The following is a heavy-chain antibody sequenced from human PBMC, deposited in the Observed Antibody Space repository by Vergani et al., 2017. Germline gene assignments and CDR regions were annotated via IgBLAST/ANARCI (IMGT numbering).Heavy chain of an antibody. J-gene: IGHJ4*02. CDR3: AKDGRENSDYGYFDY. CDR1: GFPYNQYG. D-gene: IGHD4-17*01. CDR2: ISGTAGSP. V-gene: IGHV3-23*01. Sequence: EVKVLESGGGLVQPGGSLRLSCAGSGFPYNQYGMSWVRQAPGRGLDWVSSISGTAGSPMYAESVKGRFTVSRDTSKKTLSLQMRSLRADDTAVYYCAKDGRENSDYGYFDYWGQGTLVTVSS.